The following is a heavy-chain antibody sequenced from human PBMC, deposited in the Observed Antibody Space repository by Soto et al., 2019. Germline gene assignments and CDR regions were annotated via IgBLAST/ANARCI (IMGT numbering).Heavy chain of an antibody. D-gene: IGHD2-21*01. CDR2: IITVLGTT. Sequence: QVQLVQSGAELKKTGSSVKVSCRASGDTFSSYAVNWVRQAPGRGLEWMGRIITVLGTTDYAQNFKGRVTITAEKSTRTVYMDLSTLRSEDTAVYYCARRRYCGYDCYHKHYYGMDVWGQGTTVTVAS. V-gene: IGHV1-69*08. CDR1: GDTFSSYA. J-gene: IGHJ6*02. CDR3: ARRRYCGYDCYHKHYYGMDV.